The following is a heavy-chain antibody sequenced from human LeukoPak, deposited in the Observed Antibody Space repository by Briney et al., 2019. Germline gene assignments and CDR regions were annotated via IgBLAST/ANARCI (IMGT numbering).Heavy chain of an antibody. J-gene: IGHJ5*02. CDR2: ISSSGSTI. V-gene: IGHV3-48*04. CDR3: ARDSGPAVSNWFDP. Sequence: GGSLRLSCAASGLTFSRSAMTWVRQAPGKGLEWVSYISSSGSTIYYADSVKGRFTISRDNAKNSLYLQMNSLRAEDTAVYYCARDSGPAVSNWFDPWGQGTLVTVSS. D-gene: IGHD2-2*01. CDR1: GLTFSRSA.